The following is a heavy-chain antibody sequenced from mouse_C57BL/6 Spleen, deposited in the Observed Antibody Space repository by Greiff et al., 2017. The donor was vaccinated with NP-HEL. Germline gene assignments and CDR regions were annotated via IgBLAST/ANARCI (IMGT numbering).Heavy chain of an antibody. CDR3: AREGIYYGNYDAMDY. J-gene: IGHJ4*01. Sequence: VQLKQSGPKLVKPGASVKISCKASGYTFTDYYMNWVKQSHGKSLEWIGDINPNNGGTSYNQKFKGKATLTVDKSSSTAYMELRSLTSEDSAVYYCAREGIYYGNYDAMDYWGQGTSVTVSS. CDR2: INPNNGGT. D-gene: IGHD2-1*01. CDR1: GYTFTDYY. V-gene: IGHV1-26*01.